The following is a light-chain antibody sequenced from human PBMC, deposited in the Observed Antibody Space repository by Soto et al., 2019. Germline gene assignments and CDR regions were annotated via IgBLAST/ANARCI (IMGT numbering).Light chain of an antibody. Sequence: DIQMTQSPSSLSSSVGDRVIITCRASQTISSHLNWYKQKPGKAPNLLVYAASSLQSGVPSRFTGSGSGTDFTLTISSLKPEDVAAYYCQKYNSAPLTFGGGTKVDIK. CDR2: AAS. V-gene: IGKV1-39*01. J-gene: IGKJ4*01. CDR1: QTISSH. CDR3: QKYNSAPLT.